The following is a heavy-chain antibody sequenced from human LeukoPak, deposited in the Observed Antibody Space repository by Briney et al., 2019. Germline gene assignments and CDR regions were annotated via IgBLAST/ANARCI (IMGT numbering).Heavy chain of an antibody. J-gene: IGHJ4*02. Sequence: GGSLRLSCAASGFTFSSYAMHWVRQAPGKGLEWVAVISYDGSNKYYADSVKGRFTISRDNSKNTLYLQMNSLRAEDTAVYYCAGGPGPRGSSDYWGQGTLVTVSS. CDR1: GFTFSSYA. CDR3: AGGPGPRGSSDY. CDR2: ISYDGSNK. V-gene: IGHV3-30-3*01.